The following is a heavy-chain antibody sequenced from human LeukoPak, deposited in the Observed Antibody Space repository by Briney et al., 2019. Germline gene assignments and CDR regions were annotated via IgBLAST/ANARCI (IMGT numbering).Heavy chain of an antibody. J-gene: IGHJ4*02. CDR1: GFTFRSYE. CDR2: ISSRGNTI. Sequence: GGSLRLSCAASGFTFRSYEMNWVRQAPGKGVGWFSYISSRGNTIYYSASVKGRFTISRDNAKISLYLQMNSLRVEDTAIYYCARSLGPTRPFDYWGQGTLLIVSS. D-gene: IGHD5-24*01. V-gene: IGHV3-48*03. CDR3: ARSLGPTRPFDY.